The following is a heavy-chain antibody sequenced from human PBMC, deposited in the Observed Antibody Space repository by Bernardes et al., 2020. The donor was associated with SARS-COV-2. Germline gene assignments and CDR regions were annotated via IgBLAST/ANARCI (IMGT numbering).Heavy chain of an antibody. Sequence: GGPLRLSCAASGFVFSSYAMHWVRQAPGKGLEWVAVISYDGSNKYYADSVKGRFTISRDNSKNTLYLQMNSLRAEDTAVYYCARDQASRQWLVLLASRYYGMDVWGQGTTVTVSS. CDR3: ARDQASRQWLVLLASRYYGMDV. V-gene: IGHV3-30-3*01. CDR2: ISYDGSNK. J-gene: IGHJ6*02. D-gene: IGHD6-19*01. CDR1: GFVFSSYA.